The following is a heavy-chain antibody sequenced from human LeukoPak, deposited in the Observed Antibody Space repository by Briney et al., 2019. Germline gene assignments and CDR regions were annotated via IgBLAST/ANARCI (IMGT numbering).Heavy chain of an antibody. V-gene: IGHV4-34*01. CDR1: GGSFSGYY. D-gene: IGHD1-26*01. CDR3: AGARSSEEWELLYY. CDR2: INHSGST. Sequence: SETLSLTCAVYGGSFSGYYWSWIRQPPGKGLEWIGEINHSGSTNYNPSLKSRVTISVDTSKNQFSLKLSSVTAADTAVYYCAGARSSEEWELLYYWGQGTLVTVSS. J-gene: IGHJ4*02.